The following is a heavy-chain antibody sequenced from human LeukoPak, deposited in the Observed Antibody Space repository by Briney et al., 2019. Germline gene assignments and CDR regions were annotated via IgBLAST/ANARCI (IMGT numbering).Heavy chain of an antibody. D-gene: IGHD3-22*01. CDR3: AKALYMPSYYYDSSGYYYFEP. V-gene: IGHV3-23*01. CDR2: ISGSGGST. Sequence: GGSLRLSCAASGFTFSNYAMSWVRQAPGKGLEWVSAISGSGGSTYYADSVKGRFTISRDNSKNTLYLQMNSLRAEDTAVYYCAKALYMPSYYYDSSGYYYFEPGGQGTLVTVSS. J-gene: IGHJ4*02. CDR1: GFTFSNYA.